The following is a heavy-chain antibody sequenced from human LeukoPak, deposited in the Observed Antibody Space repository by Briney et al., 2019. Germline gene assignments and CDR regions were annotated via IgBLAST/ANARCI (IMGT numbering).Heavy chain of an antibody. V-gene: IGHV3-30*02. CDR3: AREGGTLSTSPTLDY. Sequence: QPAGSLRLSCAASGFTFSSYGMHWVRQAPGKGLEWVAFIRYDGSIKYYADSVKGRFTISRDSSKNTLYLQMSSLRTEDTAVYYCAREGGTLSTSPTLDYWGQGTLVTVSS. D-gene: IGHD1-1*01. CDR2: IRYDGSIK. CDR1: GFTFSSYG. J-gene: IGHJ4*02.